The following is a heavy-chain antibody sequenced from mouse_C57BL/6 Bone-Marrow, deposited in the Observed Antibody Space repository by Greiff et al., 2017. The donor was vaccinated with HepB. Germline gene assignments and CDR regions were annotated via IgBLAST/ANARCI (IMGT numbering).Heavy chain of an antibody. CDR3: TEGHYYGSSPFDY. V-gene: IGHV6-6*01. Sequence: EVKLEESGGGLVQPGGSMKLSCAASGFTFSDAWMDWVRQSPEKGLEWVAEIRNKANNHATYYAESVKGRFTISRDDSKSSAYLQMNSLRAEDTGIYYCTEGHYYGSSPFDYWGQGTTLTVSS. J-gene: IGHJ2*01. CDR1: GFTFSDAW. CDR2: IRNKANNHAT. D-gene: IGHD1-1*01.